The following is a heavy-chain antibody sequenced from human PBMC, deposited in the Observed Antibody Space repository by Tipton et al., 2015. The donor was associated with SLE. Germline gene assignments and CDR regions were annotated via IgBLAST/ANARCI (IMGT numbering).Heavy chain of an antibody. D-gene: IGHD6-13*01. CDR1: GFTVSSNY. J-gene: IGHJ3*02. CDR3: AKDVRRQQLADAFDI. CDR2: IYSGGST. Sequence: SLRLSCAASGFTVSSNYMSWVRQAPGKGLEWVSVIYSGGSTYYADSVKGRFTISRDNSKNTLYLQMNSLRAEDTAVYYCAKDVRRQQLADAFDIWGQGTMVTVSS. V-gene: IGHV3-53*01.